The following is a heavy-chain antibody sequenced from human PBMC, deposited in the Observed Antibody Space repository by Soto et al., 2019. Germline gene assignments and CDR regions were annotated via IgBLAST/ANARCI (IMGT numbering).Heavy chain of an antibody. J-gene: IGHJ5*02. CDR2: IYSDGRT. V-gene: IGHV3-53*01. CDR3: AREISAGFGDPWLDP. Sequence: PGGSLRLSWAASGFSVSSNYMAWGRQAPGKGREWVSMIYSDGRTNYADCVKGRCTISRDNSKNTVYLEMSRLSADDTAVYYSAREISAGFGDPWLDPWGQGTLVTVSS. CDR1: GFSVSSNY. D-gene: IGHD3-10*01.